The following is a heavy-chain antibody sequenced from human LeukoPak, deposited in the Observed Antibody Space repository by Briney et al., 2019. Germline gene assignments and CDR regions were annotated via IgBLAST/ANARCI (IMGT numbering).Heavy chain of an antibody. D-gene: IGHD5-12*01. CDR3: ERQAISGYDPPPFDS. CDR2: IYYSGST. V-gene: IGHV4-39*01. Sequence: SETLSLTCTVSGGSISSSSYYWGWIRQPPGKGLEWIGSIYYSGSTYYNLSLKSRVTISVATSKHQFSLKLSSVTAADTAVYYCERQAISGYDPPPFDSWGQGTLVTVSS. J-gene: IGHJ4*02. CDR1: GGSISSSSYY.